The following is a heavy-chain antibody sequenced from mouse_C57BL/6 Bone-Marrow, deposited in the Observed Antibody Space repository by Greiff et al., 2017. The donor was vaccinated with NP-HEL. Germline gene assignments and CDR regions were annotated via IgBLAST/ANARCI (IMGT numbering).Heavy chain of an antibody. J-gene: IGHJ2*01. V-gene: IGHV2-5*01. Sequence: VKLMESGPGLVQPSQSLSITCTVSGFSLTSYGVHWVRQSPGKGLEWLGVIWRGGSTDYNAAFMSRLSITKDNSKSQVFFKMNSLQADDTAIYYCAKNRYDPYYFDYWGQGTTLTVSS. CDR1: GFSLTSYG. CDR2: IWRGGST. CDR3: AKNRYDPYYFDY. D-gene: IGHD2-3*01.